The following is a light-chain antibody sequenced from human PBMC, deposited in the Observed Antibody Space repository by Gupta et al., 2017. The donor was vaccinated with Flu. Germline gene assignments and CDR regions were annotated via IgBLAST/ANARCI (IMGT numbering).Light chain of an antibody. J-gene: IGKJ1*01. Sequence: PGERASLACRASQRVNTFLAWYQQRPGQAPRLLIYGASTRATGVPARFSGSGSGSEFNLTVSSLQSEDFAVYFCMQYNKFWTFGQGTKVEAK. CDR2: GAS. CDR1: QRVNTF. V-gene: IGKV3-15*01. CDR3: MQYNKFWT.